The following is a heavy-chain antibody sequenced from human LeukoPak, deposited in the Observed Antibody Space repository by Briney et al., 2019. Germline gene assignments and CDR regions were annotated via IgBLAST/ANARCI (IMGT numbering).Heavy chain of an antibody. CDR3: ANWAGAPADYFSGPLDY. CDR2: ISTYNGNT. J-gene: IGHJ4*02. CDR1: GYTFTSYG. Sequence: GASVKVSCKASGYTFTSYGISWVRQAPGQGLEWMGWISTYNGNTNYAQKVQGRVTITRDTSASTAYMELSYLKSEDTAIYYCANWAGAPADYFSGPLDYWGQGTLVTVSS. D-gene: IGHD3-3*01. V-gene: IGHV1-18*01.